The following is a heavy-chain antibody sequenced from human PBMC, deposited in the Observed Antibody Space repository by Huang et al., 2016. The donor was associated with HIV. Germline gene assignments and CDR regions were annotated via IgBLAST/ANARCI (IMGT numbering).Heavy chain of an antibody. Sequence: EVRLVESGGGVVRPGGSLILSCSASGFSFGSYSLHWVRQGPGKGLEWVAYISASGATMYYSDSVEGRFTMSRGKVKSSFYLQMHTLRAEDTGIYYCARDGGYSFWSNYPKYFFDFWGQGTPVTVSS. CDR1: GFSFGSYS. CDR3: ARDGGYSFWSNYPKYFFDF. V-gene: IGHV3-48*01. CDR2: ISASGATM. D-gene: IGHD3-3*01. J-gene: IGHJ4*02.